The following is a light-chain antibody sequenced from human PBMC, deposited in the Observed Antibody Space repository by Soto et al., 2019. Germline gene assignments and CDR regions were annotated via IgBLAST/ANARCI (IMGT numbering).Light chain of an antibody. Sequence: ETLMTQSPATLSVSLVARATLYCRASQTVSSSLAWYQQKPGQAPRLLIFGASPRATGVPARFSGSGSWTLFTLTINSLQSEDFGVYYCQQYNKWPWTFGQGTKVDIK. CDR2: GAS. CDR3: QQYNKWPWT. J-gene: IGKJ1*01. CDR1: QTVSSS. V-gene: IGKV3-15*01.